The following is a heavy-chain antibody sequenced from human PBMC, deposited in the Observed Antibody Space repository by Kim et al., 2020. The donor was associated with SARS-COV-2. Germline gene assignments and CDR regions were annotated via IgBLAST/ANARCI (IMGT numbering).Heavy chain of an antibody. D-gene: IGHD2-15*01. CDR3: ARTKFYWSGGSCYYYG. V-gene: IGHV4-39*01. CDR1: GGSISSSSYY. Sequence: SETLSLTCTVSGGSISSSSYYWGWIRQPPGKGLEWIGSIYYSGSTYYNPSLKSRVTISVDTSKNQFSLKLSSVTAADTAVYYCARTKFYWSGGSCYYYG. CDR2: IYYSGST. J-gene: IGHJ6*01.